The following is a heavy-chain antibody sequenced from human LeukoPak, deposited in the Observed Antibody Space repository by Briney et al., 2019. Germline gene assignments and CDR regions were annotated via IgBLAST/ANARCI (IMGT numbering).Heavy chain of an antibody. CDR2: ISGSGGST. Sequence: GGSLRLSCAASGFTFSSYAMSWVRQAPGKGLEWVSAISGSGGSTYYADSVKARFTISRDNSKNTLYLQMNSLRAEDTAVYYCAKDLDARIMITFGGVIVGDWGQGTLVTVSS. J-gene: IGHJ4*02. CDR1: GFTFSSYA. V-gene: IGHV3-23*01. CDR3: AKDLDARIMITFGGVIVGD. D-gene: IGHD3-16*02.